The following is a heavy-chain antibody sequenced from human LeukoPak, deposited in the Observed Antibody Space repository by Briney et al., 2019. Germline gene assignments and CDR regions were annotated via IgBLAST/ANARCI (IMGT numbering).Heavy chain of an antibody. D-gene: IGHD1-26*01. CDR2: ISGSGGST. Sequence: PGGSLRLSCAASGFTFSSYAMSWVRQAPGKGLEWVSAISGSGGSTYYADSVKGRFTISRDNSKNTLYLQMNSLRAEDTAVYYCAKDPPAGSQWEPIDYFDYWGQGTLVTVSS. V-gene: IGHV3-23*01. J-gene: IGHJ4*02. CDR3: AKDPPAGSQWEPIDYFDY. CDR1: GFTFSSYA.